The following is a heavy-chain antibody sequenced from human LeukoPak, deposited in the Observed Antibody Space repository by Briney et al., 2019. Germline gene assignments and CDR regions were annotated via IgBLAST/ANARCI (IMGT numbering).Heavy chain of an antibody. CDR2: IDVSGGST. V-gene: IGHV3-23*01. D-gene: IGHD2-15*01. CDR3: AKGGFRQEGIDY. J-gene: IGHJ4*02. Sequence: GESLRLSCAASGVTFSSYAMSWVRQAPGKGVEWVSAIDVSGGSTYYADSVKGRFTISRDNSKNTLYLQMNSLRAEDTAVYYCAKGGFRQEGIDYWGQGTLVTVSS. CDR1: GVTFSSYA.